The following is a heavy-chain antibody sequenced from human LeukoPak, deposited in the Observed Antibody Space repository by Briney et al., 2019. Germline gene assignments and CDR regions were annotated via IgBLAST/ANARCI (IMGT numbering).Heavy chain of an antibody. CDR1: GFTSSSYT. CDR2: ITTSDGNT. CDR3: AKDGGLWVSAHWGDS. J-gene: IGHJ4*02. V-gene: IGHV3-23*01. D-gene: IGHD7-27*01. Sequence: GGSLRLSCVASGFTSSSYTMSWVRQAPGKGLEWVSTITTSDGNTYYADSVKGRFTVSRDNSKNTLFLQMNSLRAEDTAVYYCAKDGGLWVSAHWGDSWGRGTLVTVSS.